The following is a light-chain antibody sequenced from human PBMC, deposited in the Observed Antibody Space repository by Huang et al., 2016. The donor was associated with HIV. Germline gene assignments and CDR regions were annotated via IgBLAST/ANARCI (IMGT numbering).Light chain of an antibody. CDR1: QSVSSN. CDR2: GAS. V-gene: IGKV3-15*01. Sequence: EIVMTQSPATLSVSPVGRVTISCRASQSVSSNLAWYQQKPGQAPRLLIYGASTRATGVPARFRGSGSGTEFSLTINDLQSEDFAVYYCHQYNDWPITFGPGTKVDI. J-gene: IGKJ3*01. CDR3: HQYNDWPIT.